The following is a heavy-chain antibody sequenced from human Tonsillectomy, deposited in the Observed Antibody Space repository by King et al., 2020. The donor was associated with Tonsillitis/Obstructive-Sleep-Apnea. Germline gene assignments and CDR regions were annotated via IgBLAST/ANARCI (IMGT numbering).Heavy chain of an antibody. V-gene: IGHV5-51*01. CDR1: GYTFSXYW. Sequence: QLXQSGAEVKKPXESLXIXXXGSGYTFSXYWIAWVRQMPGRGPEWXXXVXXXEXXXKXXXSFQXQVXISAXXSISXAYXXXXPXXXPXXXMYFCARQFCNSNRCHSGSSYYLDYWGQGTLVTVSS. CDR3: ARQFCNSNRCHSGSSYYLDY. J-gene: IGHJ4*02. CDR2: VXXXEXXX. D-gene: IGHD2/OR15-2a*01.